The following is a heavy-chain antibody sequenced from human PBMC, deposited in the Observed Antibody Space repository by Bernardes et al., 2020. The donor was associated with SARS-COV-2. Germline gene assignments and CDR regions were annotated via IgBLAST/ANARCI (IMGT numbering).Heavy chain of an antibody. J-gene: IGHJ4*02. CDR3: ATEYSNLDYYFDY. D-gene: IGHD6-6*01. CDR1: GFTFSSSV. CDR2: ISTGGSTK. Sequence: GGSLRLSCAASGFTFSSSVMNWVRQAPGKGLEWVSYISTGGSTKYYADSVKGRFTISRDNSKNTLYLQMNSLRAEDTAVYYCATEYSNLDYYFDYWGQGTLVTVSS. V-gene: IGHV3-48*03.